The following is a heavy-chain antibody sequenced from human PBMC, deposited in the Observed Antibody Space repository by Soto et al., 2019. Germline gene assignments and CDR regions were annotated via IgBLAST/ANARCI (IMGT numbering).Heavy chain of an antibody. CDR1: GYTFTSYG. CDR2: ISAYNGNT. Sequence: ASVKVSCKASGYTFTSYGISWVRQAPGQGLEWMGWISAYNGNTNYAQKLQGRVTMTTDTSTSTAYMELRSLRSDDTAVYYCARDPKQQLPLGRQDYWGQGXLVTVYS. CDR3: ARDPKQQLPLGRQDY. J-gene: IGHJ4*02. V-gene: IGHV1-18*01. D-gene: IGHD6-13*01.